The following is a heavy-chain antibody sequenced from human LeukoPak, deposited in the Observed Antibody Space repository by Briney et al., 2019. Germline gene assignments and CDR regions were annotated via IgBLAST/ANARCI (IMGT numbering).Heavy chain of an antibody. D-gene: IGHD6-13*01. CDR1: GFTFSQYW. CDR2: IKQDGSEK. CDR3: ARVSGTRFDY. V-gene: IGHV3-7*01. Sequence: PGGSLRLSCAASGFTFSQYWMSWVRQAPGKGLEWVANIKQDGSEKYYVDSVKGRFTISRDNAKNSLYLQMNSLRAEDTAVYYCARVSGTRFDYWGQGTLVTVSS. J-gene: IGHJ4*02.